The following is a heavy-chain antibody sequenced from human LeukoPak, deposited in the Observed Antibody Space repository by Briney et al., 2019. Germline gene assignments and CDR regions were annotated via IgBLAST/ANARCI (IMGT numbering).Heavy chain of an antibody. J-gene: IGHJ6*02. CDR3: ARERVVVVAATPPPYYYGMDV. D-gene: IGHD2-15*01. CDR2: IIPILGIA. CDR1: GGTFSSYA. V-gene: IGHV1-69*04. Sequence: GASVKVSCKASGGTFSSYAISWVRQAPGQGLEWMGRIIPILGIANYAQKFQGRVTITADKSTSTAYMELSSLRSEDTAVYYCARERVVVVAATPPPYYYGMDVWGQGTTVTVSS.